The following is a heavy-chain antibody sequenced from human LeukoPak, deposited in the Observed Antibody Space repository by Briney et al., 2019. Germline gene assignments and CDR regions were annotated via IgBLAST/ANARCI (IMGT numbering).Heavy chain of an antibody. Sequence: SETLSLTCTVSGGSISSHYWSWIRQPPGKGLEWIGYLYYTGSTNYNPSLKSRVTISVDTSKNQFSLKLSSVTAADTAVYYCARESCSSSSCYNNWFDPWGQGTLVTVSS. CDR1: GGSISSHY. CDR2: LYYTGST. D-gene: IGHD2-2*02. CDR3: ARESCSSSSCYNNWFDP. V-gene: IGHV4-59*11. J-gene: IGHJ5*02.